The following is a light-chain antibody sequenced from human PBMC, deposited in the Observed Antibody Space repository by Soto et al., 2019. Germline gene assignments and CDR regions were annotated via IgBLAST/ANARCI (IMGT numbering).Light chain of an antibody. Sequence: DIQINQSPSSLASTVGDRATISCHTSQDMSNYLNWYQQKQGKAPMLLIYDASNLETRVPSRLSRSGPGADFTFTISSLRPADIATYYWQRYDNLPFAFGGGTKVDIK. CDR2: DAS. CDR3: QRYDNLPFA. V-gene: IGKV1-33*01. J-gene: IGKJ4*02. CDR1: QDMSNY.